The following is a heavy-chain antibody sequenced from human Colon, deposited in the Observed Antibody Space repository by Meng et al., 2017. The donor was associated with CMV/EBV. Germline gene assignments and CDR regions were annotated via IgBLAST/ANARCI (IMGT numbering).Heavy chain of an antibody. CDR1: GFTFSTYS. V-gene: IGHV3-21*01. D-gene: IGHD5-18*01. Sequence: GGSLKISCAASGFTFSTYSMNWVRQAPGKGLEWVSSISSGSSDIYYADSVKGRFTISRDNAKNSLYLQMNSLRAEDTAVYYCASYTWTQLCIWGQGTLVTVSS. CDR2: ISSGSSDI. J-gene: IGHJ4*02. CDR3: ASYTWTQLCI.